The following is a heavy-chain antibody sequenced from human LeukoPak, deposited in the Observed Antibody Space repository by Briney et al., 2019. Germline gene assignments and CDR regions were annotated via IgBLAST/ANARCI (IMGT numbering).Heavy chain of an antibody. J-gene: IGHJ6*03. CDR3: ATGGYSYGYGPYYYYMDV. CDR2: ISGDGGST. Sequence: PGGSLRLSCAASGFTFDDYAMHWVRQAPGKGLEWVSLISGDGGSTYYADSVKGRFTISRDNSKNSLYLQMNSLRTEDTALYYCATGGYSYGYGPYYYYMDVWGKGTTVTVSS. CDR1: GFTFDDYA. V-gene: IGHV3-43*02. D-gene: IGHD5-18*01.